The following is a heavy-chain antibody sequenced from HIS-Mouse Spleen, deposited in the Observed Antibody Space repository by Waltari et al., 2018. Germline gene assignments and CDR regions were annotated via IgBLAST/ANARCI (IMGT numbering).Heavy chain of an antibody. D-gene: IGHD2-8*01. CDR2: IWYDGSNK. V-gene: IGHV3-33*06. CDR3: AKGGLMVYAIGDY. Sequence: QVQLVESGGGVVQPGRSLRLSCAASGFTFSSYGMHWVRQAPGKGLELVAVIWYDGSNKYYADSVKGRFTISRDNSKNTLYLQMNSLRAEDTAVYYCAKGGLMVYAIGDYWGQGTLVTVSS. CDR1: GFTFSSYG. J-gene: IGHJ4*02.